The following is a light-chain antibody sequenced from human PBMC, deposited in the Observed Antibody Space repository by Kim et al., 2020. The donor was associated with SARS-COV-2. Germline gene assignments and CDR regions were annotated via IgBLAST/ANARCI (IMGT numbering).Light chain of an antibody. J-gene: IGLJ3*02. V-gene: IGLV3-19*01. CDR3: NSRDSSGNHLV. Sequence: ALGQTVRIACQGDSLRTYYIKWYQQKPGQAPVLVIDGENNRPSGIPDRVSGSRSGNTASLTITGAQAEDEADYYCNSRDSSGNHLVFGGGTQLTVL. CDR1: SLRTYY. CDR2: GEN.